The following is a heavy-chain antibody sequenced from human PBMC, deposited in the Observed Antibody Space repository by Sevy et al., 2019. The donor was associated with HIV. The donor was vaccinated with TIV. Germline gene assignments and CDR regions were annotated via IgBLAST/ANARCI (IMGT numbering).Heavy chain of an antibody. CDR2: IWSDGSIK. D-gene: IGHD1-26*01. Sequence: GGSLRLSCVASGFSFSNYGMHWVRQAPGKGLEWVAAIWSDGSIKYYADSVRGRLAISRDNSKNTVYLQMNSLRVEDTAIYSCARESGSNWYFDLWGRGTLVTVSS. J-gene: IGHJ2*01. V-gene: IGHV3-33*01. CDR3: ARESGSNWYFDL. CDR1: GFSFSNYG.